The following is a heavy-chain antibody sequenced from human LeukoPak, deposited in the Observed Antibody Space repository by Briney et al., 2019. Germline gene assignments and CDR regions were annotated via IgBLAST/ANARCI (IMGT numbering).Heavy chain of an antibody. J-gene: IGHJ6*02. Sequence: NPSETLSLTCTVSGGSISNYYWSWIRQPPGKGLEWIGYIYHSGSTYYNPSLKSRVTISVDRSKNQFSLKLSSVTAADTAVYYCAAQNYYGHYGMDVWGQGTTVTVSS. D-gene: IGHD4-17*01. V-gene: IGHV4-59*04. CDR1: GGSISNYY. CDR3: AAQNYYGHYGMDV. CDR2: IYHSGST.